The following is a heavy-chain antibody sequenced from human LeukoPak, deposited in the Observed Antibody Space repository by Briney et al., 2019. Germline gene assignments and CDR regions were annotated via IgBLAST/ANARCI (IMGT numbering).Heavy chain of an antibody. J-gene: IGHJ3*02. CDR2: IWYDGSNK. Sequence: GGSLRLSCAASGFTFSSYGMHWVRQAPGKGLEWVAVIWYDGSNKYYADSVKGRFTISRDNSKNTLYLQMNSLRAEDTAVYYCAREGEYYGSGSNAFDIWGQGTMVTVSS. V-gene: IGHV3-33*01. CDR3: AREGEYYGSGSNAFDI. CDR1: GFTFSSYG. D-gene: IGHD3-10*01.